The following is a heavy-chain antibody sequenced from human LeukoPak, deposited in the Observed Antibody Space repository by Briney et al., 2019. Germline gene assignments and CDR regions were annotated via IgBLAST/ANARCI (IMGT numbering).Heavy chain of an antibody. CDR2: ISSSGNTI. Sequence: GGSLRLSGAASGFTFSSYEMIWVRQAPGKGLEWVSYISSSGNTIYYAGSVMGRFTISRDNAKNSLYLQMNSLRADDTAVYYCAREGTKPYNWFDPWGQGTLVTVSS. CDR3: AREGTKPYNWFDP. D-gene: IGHD2-8*01. V-gene: IGHV3-48*03. J-gene: IGHJ5*02. CDR1: GFTFSSYE.